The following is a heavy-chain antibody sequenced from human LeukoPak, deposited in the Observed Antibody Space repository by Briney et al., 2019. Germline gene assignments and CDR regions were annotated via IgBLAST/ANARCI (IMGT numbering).Heavy chain of an antibody. CDR3: ARFRIAAAVPFYFDS. CDR2: ISYDGSAE. D-gene: IGHD6-13*01. Sequence: GGSLRLSCAASGFTVSSNYMNWVRQTPGKGLEWVAVISYDGSAEYYADSVKGRFTISRDNSRDTVSLQMNSLRVEDTAVYYCARFRIAAAVPFYFDSWGQGALVTVSS. V-gene: IGHV3-30*03. CDR1: GFTVSSNY. J-gene: IGHJ4*02.